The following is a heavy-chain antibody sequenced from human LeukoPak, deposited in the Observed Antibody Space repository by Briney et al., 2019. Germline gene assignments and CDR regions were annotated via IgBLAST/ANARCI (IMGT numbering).Heavy chain of an antibody. Sequence: GESLQISCKGSGYSFTSYWIGWVRQLPGKGLEWMGIIYPGDSDTTYSPSFQGQVTISADKSISTAYLQWSSLKASDTAMYYCARSPVGPGPSHYYYYMDVWGKGTTVTVSS. CDR3: ARSPVGPGPSHYYYYMDV. V-gene: IGHV5-51*01. CDR2: IYPGDSDT. CDR1: GYSFTSYW. D-gene: IGHD3-10*01. J-gene: IGHJ6*03.